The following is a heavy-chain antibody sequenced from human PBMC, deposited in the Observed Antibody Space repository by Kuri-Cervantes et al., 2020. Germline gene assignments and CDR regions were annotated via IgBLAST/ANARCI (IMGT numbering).Heavy chain of an antibody. D-gene: IGHD3-16*01. CDR3: AKTGVPPPPGGSLDP. CDR2: ISPNNGNT. CDR1: GYIFTSYG. J-gene: IGHJ5*02. Sequence: ASVKVSCKASGYIFTSYGISWVRQAPGQGPEWMGWISPNNGNTNYAQKFQDRVTMTADTSTNTAFMDLRSLTSDDTAIYSCAKTGVPPPPGGSLDPWGQGTLVTVSS. V-gene: IGHV1-18*01.